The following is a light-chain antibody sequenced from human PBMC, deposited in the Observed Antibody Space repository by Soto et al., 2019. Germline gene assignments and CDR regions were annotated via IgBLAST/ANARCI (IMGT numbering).Light chain of an antibody. CDR2: GAS. CDR1: QSVIY. Sequence: EIVLTQSPGTLSLSPGERATLSYRASQSVIYLAWYQQKPGQAPRLLFYGASNRATGIPGRFSGSGSGTDFTLTISRMEPEDSAVYYCHQYGIVPWTFGQGTKVEIK. CDR3: HQYGIVPWT. V-gene: IGKV3-20*01. J-gene: IGKJ1*01.